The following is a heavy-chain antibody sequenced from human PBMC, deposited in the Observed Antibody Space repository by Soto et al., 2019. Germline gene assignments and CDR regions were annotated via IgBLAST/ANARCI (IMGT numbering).Heavy chain of an antibody. CDR2: TYYRSKWYN. CDR1: GDSVSSNSAA. J-gene: IGHJ3*02. CDR3: AISPGYRSRWYVEAFDI. V-gene: IGHV6-1*01. Sequence: SQTLSLTCAISGDSVSSNSAAWNWIRQSPSRGLEWLGRTYYRSKWYNDYAVSVKSRITINPDTSKNQFSLQLNSVTPEDTAVYYCAISPGYRSRWYVEAFDIWGQGTMVTVSS. D-gene: IGHD6-19*01.